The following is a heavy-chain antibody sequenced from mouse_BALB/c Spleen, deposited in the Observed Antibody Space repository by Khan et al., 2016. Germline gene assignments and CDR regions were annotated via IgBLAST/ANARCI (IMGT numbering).Heavy chain of an antibody. J-gene: IGHJ4*01. CDR3: ARYDGYYA. CDR2: IYPGDGDT. CDR1: GYTFTSYW. V-gene: IGHV1-87*01. Sequence: VQLQESGAELARPGASVKLSCKASGYTFTSYWMQWVKQRPGQGLEWIGAIYPGDGDTRYTQKFKGKATLTADKSSSTAYMQLSSLASEDSAVYYCARYDGYYA. D-gene: IGHD2-3*01.